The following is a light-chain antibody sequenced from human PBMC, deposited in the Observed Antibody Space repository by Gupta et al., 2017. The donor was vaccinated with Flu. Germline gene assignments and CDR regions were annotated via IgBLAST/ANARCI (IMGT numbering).Light chain of an antibody. CDR3: QQYYSTPPLT. J-gene: IGKJ4*01. Sequence: RGERATINCKSSQSVLYSSNNKNYLAWYQQKPGQPPKLLIYWASTRESGVPDRFSGSGSGTDFTLTISSLQAEDVAVYYCQQYYSTPPLTFGGGTKVEIK. CDR1: QSVLYSSNNKNY. V-gene: IGKV4-1*01. CDR2: WAS.